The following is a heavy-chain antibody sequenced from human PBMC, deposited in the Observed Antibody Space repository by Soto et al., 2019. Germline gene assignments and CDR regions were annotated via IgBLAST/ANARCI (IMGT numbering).Heavy chain of an antibody. CDR1: GYTFTSYG. Sequence: ASVKVSCKASGYTFTSYGISCVRQAPGQGLEWMGWISAYNGNTNYAQKLQGRVTMTTDTSTSTAYMELRSLRSDDTAVYYCARDRGFVVRAPPVDYWGQGTLVTVSS. V-gene: IGHV1-18*01. J-gene: IGHJ4*02. D-gene: IGHD3-10*01. CDR2: ISAYNGNT. CDR3: ARDRGFVVRAPPVDY.